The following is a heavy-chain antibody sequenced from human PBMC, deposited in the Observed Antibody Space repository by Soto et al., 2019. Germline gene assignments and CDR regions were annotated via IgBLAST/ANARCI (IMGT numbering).Heavy chain of an antibody. J-gene: IGHJ4*02. Sequence: VALLRLFCAASAFTFSSYTMNWVRQAPGKGLEWVSYISSSSSTIYYADSVKGRFTISRDNAKNSLYLQMNSLRAEDTAVYYCATHHYFDYWGQGTLVTVSS. V-gene: IGHV3-48*01. CDR3: ATHHYFDY. CDR1: AFTFSSYT. CDR2: ISSSSSTI.